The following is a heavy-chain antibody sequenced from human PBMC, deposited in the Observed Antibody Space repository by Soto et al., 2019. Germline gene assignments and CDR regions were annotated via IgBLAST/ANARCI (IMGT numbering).Heavy chain of an antibody. V-gene: IGHV3-53*02. CDR1: GFTVSSNY. D-gene: IGHD3-3*01. J-gene: IGHJ6*02. CDR2: IYSGGST. Sequence: EVQLVETGGGLIQPGGSLRLSCAASGFTVSSNYMSWVRQAPGKGLEWVSVIYSGGSTYYADSVKGRFTISRDNSKNTLYLQMNSLRAEDTAVYYCASQLGGDYDFWSGYYPHGMDGWGQGTTVTVSS. CDR3: ASQLGGDYDFWSGYYPHGMDG.